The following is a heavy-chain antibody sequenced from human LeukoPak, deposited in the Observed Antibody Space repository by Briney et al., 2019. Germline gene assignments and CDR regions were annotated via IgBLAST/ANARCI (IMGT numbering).Heavy chain of an antibody. CDR3: ARVRWAGGTWAFDY. Sequence: GGSLTLSCAASGFTFSSYWMGWVRQAPGKGLEWVANIKQDGSEKYYVDSVKGRFTISRDNAKNSLDLQMNSLRAEDTAFYYCARVRWAGGTWAFDYWGQGTLVTVSS. CDR2: IKQDGSEK. J-gene: IGHJ4*02. CDR1: GFTFSSYW. V-gene: IGHV3-7*01. D-gene: IGHD1-26*01.